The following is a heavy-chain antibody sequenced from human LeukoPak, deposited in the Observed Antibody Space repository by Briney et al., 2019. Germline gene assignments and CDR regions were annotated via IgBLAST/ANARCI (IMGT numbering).Heavy chain of an antibody. CDR2: INHSGST. CDR1: GGSFSGYY. CDR3: ARGSFTIFGQISWFDP. Sequence: SETLSLTCAVYGGSFSGYYWSWIRQPPGKGLEWIGEINHSGSTNYNPSLKSRVTISVDTSKNQFSLKLSSVTAADTAVYYCARGSFTIFGQISWFDPWGQGTLVTVSS. J-gene: IGHJ5*02. V-gene: IGHV4-34*01. D-gene: IGHD3-3*01.